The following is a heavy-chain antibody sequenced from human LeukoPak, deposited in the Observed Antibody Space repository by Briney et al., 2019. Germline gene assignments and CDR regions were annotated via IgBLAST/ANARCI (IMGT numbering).Heavy chain of an antibody. V-gene: IGHV3-11*03. CDR1: GFTFSDYY. J-gene: IGHJ4*02. CDR3: ARVSYYGSGSAYYFDH. Sequence: PGGSLRLSCAASGFTFSDYYMSWIRQAPGKGLEWVSYITSSSSYTNYADSVKGRFTISRDNAKNSLYLQMYSLRAEDTAVYSCARVSYYGSGSAYYFDHWGQGTLVTVSS. CDR2: ITSSSSYT. D-gene: IGHD3-10*01.